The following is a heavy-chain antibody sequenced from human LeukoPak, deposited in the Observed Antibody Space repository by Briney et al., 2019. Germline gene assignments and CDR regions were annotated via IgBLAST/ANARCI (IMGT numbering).Heavy chain of an antibody. J-gene: IGHJ4*02. CDR3: ARHQSEATTVTPALNY. CDR1: GGSISSSSYY. CDR2: IYYSGSN. V-gene: IGHV4-39*01. D-gene: IGHD4-17*01. Sequence: SETLSLTCTVSGGSISSSSYYWGWLRQPPGKGLEWVGSIYYSGSNYYNPSLNSRFTISVDTSKNQFSLKLSSVTAADTAVYYCARHQSEATTVTPALNYWGQGTLVTVSS.